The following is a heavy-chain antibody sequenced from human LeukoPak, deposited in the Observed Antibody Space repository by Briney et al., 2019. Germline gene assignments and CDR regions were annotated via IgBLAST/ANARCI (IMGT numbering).Heavy chain of an antibody. J-gene: IGHJ5*02. CDR2: IYSGGPT. D-gene: IGHD2-2*02. CDR1: GFTVINSY. V-gene: IGHV3-53*01. CDR3: TKLLYTNWFDP. Sequence: GGSLRLSCAASGFTVINSYMAWVRQAPGEGLEWVSIIYSGGPTHYADSVKGRFTISRDSSTNTFFLQMNSLRAEDTAIYYRTKLLYTNWFDPWGQGTLVTVSS.